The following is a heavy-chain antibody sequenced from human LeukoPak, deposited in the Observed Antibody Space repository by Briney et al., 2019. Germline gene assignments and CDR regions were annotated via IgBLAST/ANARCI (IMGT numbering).Heavy chain of an antibody. V-gene: IGHV3-74*01. CDR1: GFTFSSYW. CDR3: AKVTAVASTGALDY. Sequence: PGESLRLSCAASGFTFSSYWMHWVRQAPGKGLVWVSRINSDGSSTTYADSVKGRFTISRDNAKNTLYLQMNSLRADDTAVYYCAKVTAVASTGALDYWGQGTLVTVSS. D-gene: IGHD6-19*01. J-gene: IGHJ4*02. CDR2: INSDGSST.